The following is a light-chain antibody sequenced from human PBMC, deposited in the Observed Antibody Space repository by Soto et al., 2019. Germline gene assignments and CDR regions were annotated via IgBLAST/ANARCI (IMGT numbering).Light chain of an antibody. CDR1: SSDVGSYNL. CDR3: CSYAGSSTWV. J-gene: IGLJ3*02. V-gene: IGLV2-23*01. Sequence: QSALTQPASVSGSPGQSITISCSETSSDVGSYNLVSWYQQHPGKAPKLMIYEGSKRPSGVSNRFSGSKSGNTASLTISGLQSEDEADYYCCSYAGSSTWVFGGGTQLTVL. CDR2: EGS.